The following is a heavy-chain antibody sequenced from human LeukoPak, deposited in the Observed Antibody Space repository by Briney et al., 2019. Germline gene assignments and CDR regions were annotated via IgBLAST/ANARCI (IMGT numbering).Heavy chain of an antibody. CDR3: AAELKVGDVYFDP. J-gene: IGHJ5*02. Sequence: ATSVRVSCKASGFTFTTSVMHWVRQTRGQRREWIGGIVVGSGSTNYAQKFQGRVTLTRDMSTSTAYMEVSSLTSEDTATYYCAAELKVGDVYFDPWGQGTLVTVSS. V-gene: IGHV1-58*02. D-gene: IGHD3-3*01. CDR2: IVVGSGST. CDR1: GFTFTTSV.